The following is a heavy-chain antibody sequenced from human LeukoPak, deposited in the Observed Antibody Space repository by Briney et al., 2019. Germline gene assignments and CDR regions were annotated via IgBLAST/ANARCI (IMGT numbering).Heavy chain of an antibody. CDR1: GGSISSGGYY. D-gene: IGHD4-11*01. CDR2: IYYSGST. CDR3: ARGTTGYNWFDP. V-gene: IGHV4-31*03. Sequence: PSQTLSLTCTVSGGSISSGGYYWSWIRQHPGKGLEWIGYIYYSGSTYYNPSLKSRVTISVDTSKNQFSLKLSSVTAADTAVYYCARGTTGYNWFDPWGQGTLVTVSS. J-gene: IGHJ5*02.